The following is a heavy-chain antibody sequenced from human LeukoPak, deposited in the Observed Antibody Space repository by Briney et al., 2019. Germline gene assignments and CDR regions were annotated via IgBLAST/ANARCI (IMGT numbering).Heavy chain of an antibody. CDR3: ARDRSWFDP. V-gene: IGHV3-23*01. D-gene: IGHD6-19*01. CDR2: ISGSGGST. Sequence: GGSLRLSCAASGFTFSSYAMSWVRQAPGRGLEWVSAISGSGGSTYYADSVKGRFTISRDNSKNTLYLQMNNLRVEDTAVYYCARDRSWFDPWGQGTPVTVSS. J-gene: IGHJ5*02. CDR1: GFTFSSYA.